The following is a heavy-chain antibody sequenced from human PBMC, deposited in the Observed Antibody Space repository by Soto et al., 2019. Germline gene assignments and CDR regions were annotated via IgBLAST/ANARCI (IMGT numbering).Heavy chain of an antibody. Sequence: SATLSLTCAVYGGSFSGYYWSWIRQPPGKGLEWIGEINHSGSTNYNPSLKSRVTISVDTSKNQFSLKLSSVTAADTAVYYCAREERITMVRGVNVYWGQGTLVTVSS. D-gene: IGHD3-10*01. V-gene: IGHV4-34*01. J-gene: IGHJ4*02. CDR2: INHSGST. CDR1: GGSFSGYY. CDR3: AREERITMVRGVNVY.